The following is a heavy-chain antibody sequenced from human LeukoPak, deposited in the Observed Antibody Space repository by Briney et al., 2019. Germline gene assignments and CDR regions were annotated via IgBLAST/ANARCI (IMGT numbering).Heavy chain of an antibody. CDR1: GFTFSSYA. D-gene: IGHD5-18*01. Sequence: GGSLRLSCAASGFTFSSYAMSWVRQAPGKGLEWVSAISGSGGSTYYADSVKGRFTISRDNSKNTPYLQMNSLRAEDTAVYYCAKGSGYSYGYLDYWGQGTLVTVSS. CDR2: ISGSGGST. J-gene: IGHJ4*02. V-gene: IGHV3-23*01. CDR3: AKGSGYSYGYLDY.